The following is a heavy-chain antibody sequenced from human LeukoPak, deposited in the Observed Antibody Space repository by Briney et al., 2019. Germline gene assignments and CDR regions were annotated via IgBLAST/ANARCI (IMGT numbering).Heavy chain of an antibody. J-gene: IGHJ4*02. CDR2: IIPILGIA. CDR3: ASTYRSSSGASFDY. D-gene: IGHD6-6*01. CDR1: GGTSSNYI. Sequence: SVKVSCKASGGTSSNYIFSWVRQASGQGLDWMGRIIPILGIANYAQKFQGRVTITADKSTSTAYMELSSLRAEDTAIYYCASTYRSSSGASFDYWGQGTLVTVSS. V-gene: IGHV1-69*02.